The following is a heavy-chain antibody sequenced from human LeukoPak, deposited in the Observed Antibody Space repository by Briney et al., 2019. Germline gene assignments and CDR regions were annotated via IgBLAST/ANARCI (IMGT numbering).Heavy chain of an antibody. J-gene: IGHJ6*03. V-gene: IGHV4-39*01. Sequence: PSETLSLTCTVSGGSIGSSSYYWGWIRQPPGKGLEWIGNIYYSGSTYLNPSLKSRVTISVDTSKNQFSLKLSAVTAADTAVYYCASVRRGFGESSKYYSYYYMDVWGNGTTVTISS. CDR2: IYYSGST. CDR3: ASVRRGFGESSKYYSYYYMDV. D-gene: IGHD3-10*01. CDR1: GGSIGSSSYY.